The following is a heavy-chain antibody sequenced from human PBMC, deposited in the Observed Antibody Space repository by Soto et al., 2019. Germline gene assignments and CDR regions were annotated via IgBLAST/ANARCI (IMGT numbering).Heavy chain of an antibody. CDR3: AKDRSGAWYPNDAFDI. CDR1: GLTFTNYA. D-gene: IGHD6-19*01. V-gene: IGHV3-23*01. Sequence: PGGSLRLSCTASGLTFTNYAMSWVRQAPGKGLEWVSGISGGGGTTFYAESVKGRFTISRDNSKNILYLQMNSLRAEDTAVYFCAKDRSGAWYPNDAFDIWGQGTKVTVSS. CDR2: ISGGGGTT. J-gene: IGHJ3*02.